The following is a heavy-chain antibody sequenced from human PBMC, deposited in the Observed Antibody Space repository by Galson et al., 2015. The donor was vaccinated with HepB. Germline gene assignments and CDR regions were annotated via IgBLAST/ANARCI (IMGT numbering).Heavy chain of an antibody. Sequence: SLRLSCAASGFTFSNAWMSWVRQAPGKGLEWVANIKEDGNAKYYVDSVKGRFTISRDNAKNSLYLQMNSLTAGDTALYYCARDVAVTALGSFDIWGLGTMVTVSS. CDR1: GFTFSNAW. V-gene: IGHV3-7*01. D-gene: IGHD2-21*02. CDR3: ARDVAVTALGSFDI. CDR2: IKEDGNAK. J-gene: IGHJ3*02.